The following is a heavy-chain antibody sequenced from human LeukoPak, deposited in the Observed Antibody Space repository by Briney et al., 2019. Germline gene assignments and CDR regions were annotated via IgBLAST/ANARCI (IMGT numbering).Heavy chain of an antibody. CDR2: IYYSGST. V-gene: IGHV4-39*01. CDR3: ARPHCGGDCYSYYFDY. D-gene: IGHD2-21*02. Sequence: SETLSLTCTVSGGSISSSSYYWGWIRQPPGKGLEWIGSIYYSGSTYYNPSLKSRVTISVDTSKNQFSLKLSSVTAADTAAYYCARPHCGGDCYSYYFDYWGQGTLVTVSS. J-gene: IGHJ4*02. CDR1: GGSISSSSYY.